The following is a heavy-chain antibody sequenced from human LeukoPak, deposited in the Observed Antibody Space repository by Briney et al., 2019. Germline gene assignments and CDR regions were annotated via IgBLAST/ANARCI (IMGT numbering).Heavy chain of an antibody. CDR2: ITSSGTYI. Sequence: GGSLRLSCAASGFAFSTYTMNWVRQAPGRALEWVSSITSSGTYIFYADSVKGRFTISRDNAKNSLYLQMNSLGPEDTAVYYCARDPYSGNYGNYYYYYMDVWGKGTTVTISS. J-gene: IGHJ6*03. V-gene: IGHV3-21*01. CDR1: GFAFSTYT. CDR3: ARDPYSGNYGNYYYYYMDV. D-gene: IGHD1-26*01.